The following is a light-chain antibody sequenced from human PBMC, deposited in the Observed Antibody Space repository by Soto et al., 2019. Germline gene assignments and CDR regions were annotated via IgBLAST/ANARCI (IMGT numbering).Light chain of an antibody. CDR2: GAS. Sequence: EIVMAQSPAPLSVSPGERATLSLKVSENIYTNLAWYQQKPGQAPRLLFYGASSRATGVPDRFSGGGSGTDFTLTISRLEPEDFAVYYCQHFVNALTWTFGQGTKVAIK. CDR3: QHFVNALTWT. J-gene: IGKJ1*01. CDR1: ENIYTN. V-gene: IGKV3-20*01.